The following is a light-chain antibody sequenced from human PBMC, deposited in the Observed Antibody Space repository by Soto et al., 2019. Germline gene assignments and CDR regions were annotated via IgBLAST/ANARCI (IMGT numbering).Light chain of an antibody. Sequence: QSALTQTPSASGSPVQSVTISCTGTSSDVGGYHYVSWYQQHPGKAPKLMIYEVNKRPSGVPDRFSGSKSGNTASLTVSGLQAEDEADYFCSSYAGNNIMIFGGRTKVTVL. CDR2: EVN. V-gene: IGLV2-8*01. CDR3: SSYAGNNIMI. CDR1: SSDVGGYHY. J-gene: IGLJ2*01.